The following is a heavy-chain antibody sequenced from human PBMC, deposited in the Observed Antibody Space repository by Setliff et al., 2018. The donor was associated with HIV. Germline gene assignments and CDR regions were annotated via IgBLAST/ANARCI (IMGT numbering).Heavy chain of an antibody. CDR3: ARSPSYRSSWEYYFDY. V-gene: IGHV4-4*09. Sequence: PSETLSLTCTVSGGSINNFYWSWIRQPPGKGLEWIGYISTSGSTKYNPSLKSRVTILVDPSNNQFSLKLSSVTAADAAVYYCARSPSYRSSWEYYFDYWGQGILVTVSS. D-gene: IGHD6-13*01. J-gene: IGHJ4*02. CDR2: ISTSGST. CDR1: GGSINNFY.